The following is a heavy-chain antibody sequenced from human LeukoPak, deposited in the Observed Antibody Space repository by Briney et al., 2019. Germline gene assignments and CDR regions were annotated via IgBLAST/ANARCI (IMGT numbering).Heavy chain of an antibody. CDR1: GFTFDNYA. V-gene: IGHV3-9*01. D-gene: IGHD6-19*01. Sequence: PGRSLRLSCAASGFTFDNYAMHWVRQAPGKGLEWLSIISWNSGYIGYADPVKGRFTISRDNAKKSLDLQMNSLRAEDTAFYYCAKVRGTYSSGYFFDYWGQGTLVTASS. CDR2: ISWNSGYI. J-gene: IGHJ4*02. CDR3: AKVRGTYSSGYFFDY.